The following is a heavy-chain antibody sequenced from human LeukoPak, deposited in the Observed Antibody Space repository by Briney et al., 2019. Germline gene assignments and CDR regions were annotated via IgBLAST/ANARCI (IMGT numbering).Heavy chain of an antibody. CDR1: GDSINSGGYY. V-gene: IGHV4-31*03. J-gene: IGHJ6*02. CDR3: ARGPRRRYYYYGMDV. Sequence: SETLSLTCTVSGDSINSGGYYWSWIRQHPGKGLEWIGFIYYTGYTYSNPSLKSRFAISLDTSKNQFSLQLSSVTAADTAVYYCARGPRRRYYYYGMDVWGQGTTVTVSS. CDR2: IYYTGYT.